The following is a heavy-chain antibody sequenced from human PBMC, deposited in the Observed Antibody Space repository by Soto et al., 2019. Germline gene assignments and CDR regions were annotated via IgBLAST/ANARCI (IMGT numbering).Heavy chain of an antibody. Sequence: QVQLVQSGAEVKKPGASVKVSCKASGYTFTSYGISWVRQAPGQGLEWMGWISAYNGNTNYAQKLQGRVTMTTDTSTSTAYMELRSLRSDDTAVYYCARVLLWFGELPKLAETTQQEYNWFDPWGQGTLVTVSS. D-gene: IGHD3-10*01. CDR2: ISAYNGNT. CDR1: GYTFTSYG. J-gene: IGHJ5*02. CDR3: ARVLLWFGELPKLAETTQQEYNWFDP. V-gene: IGHV1-18*01.